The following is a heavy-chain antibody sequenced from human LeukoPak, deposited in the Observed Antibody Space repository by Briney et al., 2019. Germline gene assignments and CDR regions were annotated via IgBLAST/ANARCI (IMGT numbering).Heavy chain of an antibody. J-gene: IGHJ4*02. CDR1: GYTFTRYY. V-gene: IGHV1-46*01. CDR2: INPGGGST. D-gene: IGHD2-15*01. Sequence: ASVKVSCKASGYTFTRYYMHWVRQAPGQGLEWMGIINPGGGSTSYAQKFQGRVTMTRDTSTSTVNMELSSLRSEDTAVYYCARDSPVVVGFDYWGQGTLVTVSS. CDR3: ARDSPVVVGFDY.